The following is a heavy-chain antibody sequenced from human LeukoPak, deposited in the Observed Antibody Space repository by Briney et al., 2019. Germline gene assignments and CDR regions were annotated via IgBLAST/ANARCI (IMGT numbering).Heavy chain of an antibody. CDR3: ARDVAKAAAGTPNY. CDR2: ISAYNGNT. V-gene: IGHV1-18*01. Sequence: ASVKVSFKASGYTFTSYGISWVRQAPGQGLEWMGWISAYNGNTNYAQKLQGRVTMTTDTSTSTAYMELRSLRSDDTAVYYCARDVAKAAAGTPNYWGQGTLVTVSS. J-gene: IGHJ4*02. D-gene: IGHD6-13*01. CDR1: GYTFTSYG.